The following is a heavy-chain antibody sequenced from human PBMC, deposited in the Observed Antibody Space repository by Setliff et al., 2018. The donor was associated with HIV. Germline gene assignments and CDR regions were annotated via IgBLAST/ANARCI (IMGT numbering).Heavy chain of an antibody. CDR1: GASMRDYY. Sequence: SETLSLTCTVSGASMRDYYWTWIRQSPGKGLEWIGHIFHTGSATYNPSLRSRLTMSIDTSSGQFSLRLTSVTAADAAVYYCARQVSIPGVAVTPLDYWGQGSRVTVSS. V-gene: IGHV4-59*08. CDR2: IFHTGSA. CDR3: ARQVSIPGVAVTPLDY. D-gene: IGHD3-3*01. J-gene: IGHJ4*02.